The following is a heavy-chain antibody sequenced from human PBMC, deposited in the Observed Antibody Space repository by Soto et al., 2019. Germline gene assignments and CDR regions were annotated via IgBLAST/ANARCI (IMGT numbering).Heavy chain of an antibody. Sequence: PSETLSLTCAVSGGSISSGGYSWSWIRQPPGKGLEWIGYIYHSGSTYYNPSLKSRVTISVDTSKNQFSLKLSSVTAADTAVYYCARARSKGIVVVPAAMRVVWFDPWGQGTLVTVSS. V-gene: IGHV4-30-2*01. D-gene: IGHD2-2*01. CDR2: IYHSGST. CDR1: GGSISSGGYS. J-gene: IGHJ5*02. CDR3: ARARSKGIVVVPAAMRVVWFDP.